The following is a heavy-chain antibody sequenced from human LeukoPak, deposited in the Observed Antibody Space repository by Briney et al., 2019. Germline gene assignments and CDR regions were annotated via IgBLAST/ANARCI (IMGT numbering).Heavy chain of an antibody. CDR1: GGSFSGYY. J-gene: IGHJ6*03. CDR3: AREVVLAAAGTEYMDV. V-gene: IGHV4-34*01. D-gene: IGHD6-13*01. CDR2: INHSGST. Sequence: SETLSLTCAVYGGSFSGYYWSWIRQPPGKGLEWIGEINHSGSTNYNPSLKSRVTMSVDTSKNQFSLKLSSVTAADTAVYYCAREVVLAAAGTEYMDVWGKGTTVTISS.